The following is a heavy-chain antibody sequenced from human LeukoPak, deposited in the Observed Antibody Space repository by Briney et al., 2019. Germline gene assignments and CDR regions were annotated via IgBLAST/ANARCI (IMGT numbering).Heavy chain of an antibody. V-gene: IGHV3-11*05. CDR1: GFTFRDYY. D-gene: IGHD3-22*01. Sequence: GGSLRLSCAASGFTFRDYYMSWIRQAPGKGLEWGSYISSSSTYTNYADAVKGRFTISRDNAKNSLYLQMNSLRAEDTAVYYCARGDTYYYDSSGYGPFDYWGQGTLVTVSS. J-gene: IGHJ4*02. CDR3: ARGDTYYYDSSGYGPFDY. CDR2: ISSSSTYT.